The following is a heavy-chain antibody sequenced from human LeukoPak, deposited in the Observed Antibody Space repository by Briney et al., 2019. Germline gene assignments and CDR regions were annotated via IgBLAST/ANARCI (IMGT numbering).Heavy chain of an antibody. CDR2: IYYSGST. V-gene: IGHV4-59*01. CDR3: ARLSPGSAFDY. J-gene: IGHJ4*02. Sequence: PSETLSLTCTVSGGSISSYYWSWIRQPPGKGLEWIGYIYYSGSTNYNPSLKSRVTISVDTSKNQFSLKLSSVTAADTPVYYCARLSPGSAFDYWGQGTLVTVSS. D-gene: IGHD2-15*01. CDR1: GGSISSYY.